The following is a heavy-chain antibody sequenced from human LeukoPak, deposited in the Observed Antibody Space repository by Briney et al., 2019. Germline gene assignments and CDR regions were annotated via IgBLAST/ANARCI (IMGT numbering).Heavy chain of an antibody. J-gene: IGHJ3*01. V-gene: IGHV3-7*01. CDR1: GFTFSTFA. D-gene: IGHD3-10*01. CDR3: ARDSAACRGCAFDL. CDR2: INQDGGEK. Sequence: GGSLRLSCAASGFTFSTFAMIWVRQPPGKGLEWVANINQDGGEKNYVDSVKGRFTISRDNAKNSLFLQMNSLRAEDTAVYYCARDSAACRGCAFDLWGQGTVVTVSS.